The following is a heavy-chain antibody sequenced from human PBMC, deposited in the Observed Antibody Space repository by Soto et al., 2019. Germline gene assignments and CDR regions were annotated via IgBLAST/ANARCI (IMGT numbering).Heavy chain of an antibody. D-gene: IGHD2-15*01. J-gene: IGHJ4*02. CDR1: GFTFSSYG. CDR3: ARRYCSGGSCYFDY. Sequence: PGGSLRLSCAASGFTFSSYGMHWVRQAPGKGLEWVAVIWYDGSNKYYADSVKGRFTISRDNSKNTLYLQMNSLRAEDTAVYYCARRYCSGGSCYFDYWGQGTLVTVSS. V-gene: IGHV3-33*01. CDR2: IWYDGSNK.